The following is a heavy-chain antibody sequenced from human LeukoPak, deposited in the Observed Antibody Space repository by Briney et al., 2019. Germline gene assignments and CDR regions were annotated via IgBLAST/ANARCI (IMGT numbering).Heavy chain of an antibody. V-gene: IGHV3-66*02. CDR3: ARDTRRIQLSSFDP. Sequence: GGSLRLSCAASGFTVSSNYMSWVRQAPGKGLEWVSVIYGGGSTYYADSVKGRFTISRDNSKNTLYLQMNSPRAEDTAVYYCARDTRRIQLSSFDPWGQGTLVTVSS. CDR1: GFTVSSNY. J-gene: IGHJ5*02. D-gene: IGHD5-18*01. CDR2: IYGGGST.